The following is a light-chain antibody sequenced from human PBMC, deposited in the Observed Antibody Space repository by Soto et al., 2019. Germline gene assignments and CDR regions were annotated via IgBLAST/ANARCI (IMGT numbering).Light chain of an antibody. J-gene: IGKJ1*01. V-gene: IGKV1-9*01. CDR2: AAS. CDR3: QHYNSYSEA. CDR1: EGITIY. Sequence: IQLTQSPSSLSASVVDSVTITCRASEGITIYLAWYQQKPGKAPNLLMYAASTLQSGVPSRFSGSGSGTDFTLTISSLQPDDFATYYCQHYNSYSEAFGQGTKVDIK.